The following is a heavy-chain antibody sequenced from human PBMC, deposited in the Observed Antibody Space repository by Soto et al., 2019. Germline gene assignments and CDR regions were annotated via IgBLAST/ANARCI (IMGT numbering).Heavy chain of an antibody. CDR2: IWYDGSNK. V-gene: IGHV3-33*01. D-gene: IGHD2-15*01. Sequence: GGSLRLSCAASGFTFSSYGMHWVRQAPGKGLEWVAVIWYDGSNKYYADSVKGRFTISRDNSKNTLYLQMNSLRAEDTAVYYCARDFGRAVRYFDYWGQGTLVTVSS. J-gene: IGHJ4*02. CDR3: ARDFGRAVRYFDY. CDR1: GFTFSSYG.